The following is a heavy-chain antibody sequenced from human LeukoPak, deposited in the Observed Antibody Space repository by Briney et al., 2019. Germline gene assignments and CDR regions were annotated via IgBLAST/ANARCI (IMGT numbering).Heavy chain of an antibody. V-gene: IGHV4-4*02. J-gene: IGHJ5*02. CDR3: ASSLGYCSSTSCQGDWFDP. Sequence: SETLSLTCAVSGDSISSNNWWSWVRQPPGKGLEWIGEINHSGSTNYNPSLNSRVTISVDTSKNQFSLKLSSVTAADTAVYYCASSLGYCSSTSCQGDWFDPWGQGTLVTVSS. D-gene: IGHD2-2*01. CDR1: GDSISSNNW. CDR2: INHSGST.